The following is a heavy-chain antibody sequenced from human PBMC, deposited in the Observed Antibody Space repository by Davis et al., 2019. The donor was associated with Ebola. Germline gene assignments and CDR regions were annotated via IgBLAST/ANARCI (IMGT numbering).Heavy chain of an antibody. CDR2: IYYSGTT. V-gene: IGHV4-59*01. J-gene: IGHJ4*02. CDR3: ARGHYGSHFDF. CDR1: GASISSSY. D-gene: IGHD3-10*01. Sequence: SETLSLTCTVSGASISSSYWSWIRRPPGKGLEWIGYIYYSGTTNYNPSLKSRVTLSVDTSKNQFSLNLTSVTAADTAVYYCARGHYGSHFDFWGQGTLVTVSS.